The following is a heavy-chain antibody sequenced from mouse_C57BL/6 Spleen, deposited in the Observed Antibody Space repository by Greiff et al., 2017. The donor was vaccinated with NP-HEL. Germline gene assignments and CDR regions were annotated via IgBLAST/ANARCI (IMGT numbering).Heavy chain of an antibody. J-gene: IGHJ1*03. CDR2: ISSGGSYT. D-gene: IGHD4-1*01. CDR3: ARQTAPWFFDV. Sequence: EVKLMESGGDLVKPGGSLKLSCAASGFTFSSYGMSWVRQTPDKRLEWVATISSGGSYTYYPDSVKGRFTISRDNAKNTLYLQMSSLKSEDTAMYYCARQTAPWFFDVWGTGTTVTVSS. CDR1: GFTFSSYG. V-gene: IGHV5-6*01.